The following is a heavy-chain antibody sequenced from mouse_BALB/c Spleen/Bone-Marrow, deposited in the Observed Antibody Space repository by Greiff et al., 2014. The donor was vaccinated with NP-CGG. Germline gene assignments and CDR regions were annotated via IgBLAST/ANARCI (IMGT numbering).Heavy chain of an antibody. CDR2: ISNGGGST. V-gene: IGHV5-12-2*01. CDR3: ARGIYYYGSSCAY. Sequence: VQLKHSGGGLVQPGGSLKLSCAASGFTFSSYTMSWVRQTPEKRLEWVAYISNGGGSTYYPDTVKGRFTISRDNAKNTLYLQMSSLKSEDTAMYYCARGIYYYGSSCAYWGQGTLVTVSA. J-gene: IGHJ3*01. CDR1: GFTFSSYT. D-gene: IGHD1-1*01.